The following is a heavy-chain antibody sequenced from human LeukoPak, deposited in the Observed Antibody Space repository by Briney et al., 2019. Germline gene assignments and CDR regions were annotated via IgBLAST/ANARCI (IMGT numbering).Heavy chain of an antibody. V-gene: IGHV3-21*01. CDR1: GFTFSSFS. D-gene: IGHD5-12*01. CDR2: ISSSSSYI. Sequence: GGSLRLSCAASGFTFSSFSMNWVRQAPGNGLEWVSSISSSSSYIYYADSVKGRFTISRDNAKNSLYLQMNSLRDEDTAVYYCARGPGYTGDVYFDYWGQGTLVTVSS. CDR3: ARGPGYTGDVYFDY. J-gene: IGHJ4*02.